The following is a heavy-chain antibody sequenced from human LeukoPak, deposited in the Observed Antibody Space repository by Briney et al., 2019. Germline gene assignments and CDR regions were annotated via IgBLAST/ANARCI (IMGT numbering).Heavy chain of an antibody. V-gene: IGHV3-7*01. CDR3: ARDGCTTTTCTSLGGFNH. J-gene: IGHJ4*02. Sequence: GSLLLSCAASGFTFSDFLMSWVRPAPGQGLEWVASINQDESEKHFVDSVKGRFTISRDNAKNSLFLQMNSLRAEDTAVYFCARDGCTTTTCTSLGGFNHWAQGTLVTVSS. CDR1: GFTFSDFL. D-gene: IGHD2-2*01. CDR2: INQDESEK.